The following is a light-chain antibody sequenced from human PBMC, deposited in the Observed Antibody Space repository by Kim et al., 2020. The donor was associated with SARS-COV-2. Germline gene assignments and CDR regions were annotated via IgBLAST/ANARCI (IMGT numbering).Light chain of an antibody. J-gene: IGLJ3*02. CDR2: DVS. CDR1: SSDVGAYNY. Sequence: QSALTQPASVSGSPGQSITISCTGTSSDVGAYNYVSWYQQHPGKAPKLMIYDVSNRPSGVSIRFSGSKSDNTASLTISGLQAEDEADYYCSSYTTSSTLVFGGGTQLTVL. V-gene: IGLV2-14*03. CDR3: SSYTTSSTLV.